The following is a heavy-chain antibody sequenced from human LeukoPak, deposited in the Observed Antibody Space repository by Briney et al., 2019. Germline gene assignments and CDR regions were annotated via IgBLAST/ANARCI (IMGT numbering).Heavy chain of an antibody. CDR2: ISGSGGST. Sequence: PGGSLRLSCAASGFTFSSYAMSWVRQAPGKGLEWVSAISGSGGSTYYADSVKGRFTISRDNSKNTLYLQMNSLRAEDTAVYYCAKGPGPDILTGYHAFDIWGQGTMATVSS. D-gene: IGHD3-9*01. J-gene: IGHJ3*02. V-gene: IGHV3-23*01. CDR3: AKGPGPDILTGYHAFDI. CDR1: GFTFSSYA.